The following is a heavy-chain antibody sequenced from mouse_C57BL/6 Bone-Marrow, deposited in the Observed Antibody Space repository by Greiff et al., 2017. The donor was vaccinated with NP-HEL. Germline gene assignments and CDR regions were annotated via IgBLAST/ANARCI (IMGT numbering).Heavy chain of an antibody. CDR1: GYTFTSYT. CDR3: ARSHYYGSSYVGYFDV. D-gene: IGHD1-1*01. CDR2: INPSSGYT. J-gene: IGHJ1*03. V-gene: IGHV1-4*01. Sequence: QVQLQQSGAELARPGASVKMSCKASGYTFTSYTMHWVKQRPGQGLEWIGYINPSSGYTKYNQKFKDKATLTADKSSSTAYMQLSSLTSEDSAVYYCARSHYYGSSYVGYFDVWGTGTTVTVSS.